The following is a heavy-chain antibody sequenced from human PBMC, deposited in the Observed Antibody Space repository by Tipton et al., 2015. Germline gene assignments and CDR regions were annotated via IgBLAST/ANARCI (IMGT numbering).Heavy chain of an antibody. V-gene: IGHV4-34*01. CDR2: INHSGST. CDR3: ARFNCGRDCYSYRGWFDP. CDR1: GGSFSGYY. D-gene: IGHD2-21*02. Sequence: TLSLTCAVYGGSFSGYYWSWIRQPPGKGLEWIGEINHSGSTNYNPSLKSRVTISVDTSKNQFSLKLSSVTAADTAVYYCARFNCGRDCYSYRGWFDPWGQGTLVTVSS. J-gene: IGHJ5*02.